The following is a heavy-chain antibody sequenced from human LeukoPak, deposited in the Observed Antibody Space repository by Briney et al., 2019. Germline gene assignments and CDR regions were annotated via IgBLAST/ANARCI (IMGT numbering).Heavy chain of an antibody. CDR1: GFTFSSYA. D-gene: IGHD3-22*01. Sequence: GGSLRLSCAASGFTFSSYAMTWVRQAPGKGLEWVSKISDSGGSRYYADSVKGRFTISRDNSKNTLYSQVKSLRAEDTAVYYCATPYDSTSYYPLTYWGQGTLVTVSS. V-gene: IGHV3-23*01. CDR2: ISDSGGSR. CDR3: ATPYDSTSYYPLTY. J-gene: IGHJ4*02.